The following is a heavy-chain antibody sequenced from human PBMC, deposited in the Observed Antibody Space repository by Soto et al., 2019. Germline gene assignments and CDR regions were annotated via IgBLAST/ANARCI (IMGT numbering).Heavy chain of an antibody. CDR2: INPNSGGT. CDR3: ARGKSRITIFGVASPSTDY. D-gene: IGHD3-3*01. Sequence: APVKGSCKASGYTITVYYMHWVLQTPGQGLEWMGWINPNSGGTNYAQKFQGWVTTTRDTSISTAYMELSRLRSDDTAVYYCARGKSRITIFGVASPSTDYWGQGTLVTVSS. V-gene: IGHV1-2*04. J-gene: IGHJ4*02. CDR1: GYTITVYY.